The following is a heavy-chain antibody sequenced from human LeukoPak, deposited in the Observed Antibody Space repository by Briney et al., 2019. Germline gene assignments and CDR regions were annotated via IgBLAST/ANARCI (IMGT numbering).Heavy chain of an antibody. CDR1: GGSINSYY. CDR3: ARGSFGGVTKDYYYMDV. CDR2: IYTSGST. V-gene: IGHV4-4*07. Sequence: SETLSLTCTVSGGSINSYYWSWIRQPAGKGLEWIGRIYTSGSTNYNPSLKSRVTMSVDTSKNQFSLRLSSVTAADTAVYYCARGSFGGVTKDYYYMDVWGKGTTVTIPS. D-gene: IGHD3-16*01. J-gene: IGHJ6*03.